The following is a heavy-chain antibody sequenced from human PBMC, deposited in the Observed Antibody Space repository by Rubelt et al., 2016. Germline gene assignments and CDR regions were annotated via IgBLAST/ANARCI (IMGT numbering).Heavy chain of an antibody. V-gene: IGHV4-39*07. J-gene: IGHJ4*02. D-gene: IGHD2-15*01. CDR1: VGSISSNSYY. CDR2: FSYSGRT. CDR3: ARVVMVVAAIDY. Sequence: QLQLQESGPGLVKPSETLSLTCTVSVGSISSNSYYWGWIRQPPGKGLEWIGSFSYSGRTYYNPSLKSRVNISEDTSKNQFSSTLRVVTAAESAWYYCARVVMVVAAIDYWGQGTLVTVSS.